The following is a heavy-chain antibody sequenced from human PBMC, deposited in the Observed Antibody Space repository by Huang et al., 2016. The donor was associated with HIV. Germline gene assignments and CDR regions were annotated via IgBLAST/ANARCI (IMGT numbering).Heavy chain of an antibody. J-gene: IGHJ4*02. CDR3: ARELVRSTSCLAY. Sequence: QVQLVQSGAEVKKPGASVKVSCKASGFARSKFAVHWVRQAPGKRLEWMGWISAGNVHTEYSQKFQGRVTFKRDTSASMVYMELSSLRSEDTAVYYCARELVRSTSCLAYWGQGTLLTVSS. CDR1: GFARSKFA. D-gene: IGHD2-2*01. CDR2: ISAGNVHT. V-gene: IGHV1-3*01.